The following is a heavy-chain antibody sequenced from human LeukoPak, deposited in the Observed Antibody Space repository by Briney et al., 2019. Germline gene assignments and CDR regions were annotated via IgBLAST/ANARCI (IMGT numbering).Heavy chain of an antibody. V-gene: IGHV3-7*03. CDR2: IKQDGSEK. D-gene: IGHD3-22*01. CDR3: ARDYAGDTSGLVLDY. CDR1: EFTFPMYW. Sequence: GGSLRLSCAASEFTFPMYWMTWVRQAPGKGLEWVADIKQDGSEKYYVDSVKGRFTISRQNAKNSLFLQMNSLRADDTAVYYCARDYAGDTSGLVLDYWGQGTLVTVSS. J-gene: IGHJ4*02.